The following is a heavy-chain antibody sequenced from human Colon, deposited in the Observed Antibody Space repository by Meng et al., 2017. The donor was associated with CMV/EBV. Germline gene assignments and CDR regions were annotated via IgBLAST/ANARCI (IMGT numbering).Heavy chain of an antibody. V-gene: IGHV3-23*01. D-gene: IGHD6-19*01. CDR1: FTFSSFA. J-gene: IGHJ4*02. Sequence: FTFSSFAMSWVRQAPGKGLEWVAAISANGFSTEYAESVKGRFTIARDNSRNTLYLQMNSQRTEDTAVYHCAKVIPGGRAVAGPFDYWGQGTLVTVSS. CDR2: ISANGFST. CDR3: AKVIPGGRAVAGPFDY.